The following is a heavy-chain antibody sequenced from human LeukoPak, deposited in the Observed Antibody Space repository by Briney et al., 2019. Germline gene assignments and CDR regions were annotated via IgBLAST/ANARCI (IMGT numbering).Heavy chain of an antibody. D-gene: IGHD3-22*01. CDR3: AKVSGDYYDSSGYYLEAFDI. CDR1: GLTFSSYA. J-gene: IGHJ3*02. CDR2: ISGSGGST. V-gene: IGHV3-23*01. Sequence: PGGSLRLSCAASGLTFSSYAMSWVRQAPGKGLEWVSAISGSGGSTYYADSVKGRFTISRDNSKNTLYLQMNSLRADDTAVYYCAKVSGDYYDSSGYYLEAFDIWGQGTMVTVSS.